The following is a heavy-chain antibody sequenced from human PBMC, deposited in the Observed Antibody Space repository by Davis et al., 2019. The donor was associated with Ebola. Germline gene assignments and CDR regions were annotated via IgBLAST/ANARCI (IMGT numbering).Heavy chain of an antibody. CDR1: GYTFTSYY. Sequence: ASVKVSCKASGYTFTSYYMHWVRQAPGQGLEWMGIINPSGGSTSYAQKFQGRVTMTRDTSTSSVYMELSSLRAEDTAVYYCARDGSSWYFDYWGQGTLVTVSS. J-gene: IGHJ4*02. CDR2: INPSGGST. V-gene: IGHV1-46*01. D-gene: IGHD6-13*01. CDR3: ARDGSSWYFDY.